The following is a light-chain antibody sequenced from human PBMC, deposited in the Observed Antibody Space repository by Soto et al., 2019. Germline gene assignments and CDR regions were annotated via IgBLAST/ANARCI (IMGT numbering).Light chain of an antibody. Sequence: EIVMTQSPATLSVSPGERATLSCRASESVSGNLAWYQQKPGQAPRLLIYDTASRATAIPARFSGSGSGTEFTLTISSLQSEDFAVYYCQQSSKWPTFGQGTRLEIK. V-gene: IGKV3-15*01. CDR3: QQSSKWPT. CDR1: ESVSGN. CDR2: DTA. J-gene: IGKJ5*01.